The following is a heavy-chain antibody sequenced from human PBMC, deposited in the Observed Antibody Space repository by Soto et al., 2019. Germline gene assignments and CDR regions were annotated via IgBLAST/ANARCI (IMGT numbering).Heavy chain of an antibody. D-gene: IGHD2-15*01. V-gene: IGHV3-33*01. J-gene: IGHJ4*02. CDR1: GFTFSSYG. CDR2: IWYDGSNK. Sequence: GGSLRLSCAASGFTFSSYGMHWVRQAPGKGLEWVAVIWYDGSNKYYADSVKGRFTISRDNSKNTLYLQMNSLRAEDTAVYYCARAGYCSGGSCFPIYYFDYWGQGTLVTVSS. CDR3: ARAGYCSGGSCFPIYYFDY.